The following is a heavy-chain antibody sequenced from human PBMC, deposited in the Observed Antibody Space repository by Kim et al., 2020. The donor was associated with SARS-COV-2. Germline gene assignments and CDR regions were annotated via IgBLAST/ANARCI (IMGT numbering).Heavy chain of an antibody. CDR2: ICWDGGSI. V-gene: IGHV3-9*01. J-gene: IGHJ3*01. CDR3: AKDSYGAGFDAFDV. D-gene: IGHD3-10*01. Sequence: GGSLRLSCAASGFTFHGYAMHWVRQAPGKGLEWVSGICWDGGSICYADSVKGRFTISRDNAKNPLYLQMNSLRAEDTALYYCAKDSYGAGFDAFDVWGQATTVSVSS. CDR1: GFTFHGYA.